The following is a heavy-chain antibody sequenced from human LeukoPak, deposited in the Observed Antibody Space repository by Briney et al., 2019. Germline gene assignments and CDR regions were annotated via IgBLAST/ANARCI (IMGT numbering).Heavy chain of an antibody. J-gene: IGHJ4*02. V-gene: IGHV3-23*01. Sequence: QTGGSVRLSCAASGFTFSAYALTWVRLAPGKGLEWVSSISGSGAGTHYADSVKGRFTISRDNSKNTLYLQMNSLRADDTALYYCAKWAGEVTYRSNYCGPPDYWGQGPLVTVSS. CDR2: ISGSGAGT. D-gene: IGHD1-26*01. CDR3: AKWAGEVTYRSNYCGPPDY. CDR1: GFTFSAYA.